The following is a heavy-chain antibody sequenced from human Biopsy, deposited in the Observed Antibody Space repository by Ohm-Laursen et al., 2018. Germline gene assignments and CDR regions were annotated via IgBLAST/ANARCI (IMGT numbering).Heavy chain of an antibody. V-gene: IGHV1-2*02. Sequence: VASVKVSCKASGYTFSGYYMHWVRQAPGQGLEWMGWINPDSGVTNYAQKFQGRVTMTRDTSISTAYMELSRLGSDDTAVYYCARDKYRSWNYFDNWGQGTKVTVSS. CDR3: ARDKYRSWNYFDN. J-gene: IGHJ3*02. D-gene: IGHD1-7*01. CDR1: GYTFSGYY. CDR2: INPDSGVT.